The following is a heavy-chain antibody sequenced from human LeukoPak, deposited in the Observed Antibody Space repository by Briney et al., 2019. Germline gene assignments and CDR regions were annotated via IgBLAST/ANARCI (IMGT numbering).Heavy chain of an antibody. V-gene: IGHV1-69*05. J-gene: IGHJ4*02. Sequence: PVKVSCKASGGTFSSYAISWVRQAPGQGLEWMGGIIPIFGTANYAQKFQGRVTITTDESTSTAYMELSSLRSEDTAVYYCARVGVGATHDFDYWGQGTLVTVSP. CDR2: IIPIFGTA. CDR3: ARVGVGATHDFDY. D-gene: IGHD1-26*01. CDR1: GGTFSSYA.